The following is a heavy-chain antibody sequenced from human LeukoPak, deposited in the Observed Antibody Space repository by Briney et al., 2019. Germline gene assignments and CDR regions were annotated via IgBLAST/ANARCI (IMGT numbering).Heavy chain of an antibody. CDR3: ARGRFSTYSSSWYTQRMVAFDY. V-gene: IGHV1-24*01. CDR2: FDPEDGET. Sequence: ASVKVSCKVSGYTLTELSMHWVRQAPGKGLEWMGGFDPEDGETIYAQKFQGRVTMTEDTSTDTAYMELSSLRSEDTAVYYCARGRFSTYSSSWYTQRMVAFDYWGQGTLVTVSS. J-gene: IGHJ4*02. D-gene: IGHD6-13*01. CDR1: GYTLTELS.